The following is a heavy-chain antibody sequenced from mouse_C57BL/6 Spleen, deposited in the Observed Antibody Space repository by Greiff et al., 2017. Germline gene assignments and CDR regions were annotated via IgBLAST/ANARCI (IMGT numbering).Heavy chain of an antibody. CDR3: ARSPPTAMDY. V-gene: IGHV1-69*01. CDR2: IDPSDSYT. J-gene: IGHJ4*01. Sequence: QVQLKQPGAELVMPGASVKLSCKASGYTFTSYWMHWVKQRPGQGLEWIGEIDPSDSYTNYNQKFKGKSTLTVDKSSSTAYMQLSSLTSEDSAVYYCARSPPTAMDYWGQGTSVTVSS. CDR1: GYTFTSYW. D-gene: IGHD1-1*01.